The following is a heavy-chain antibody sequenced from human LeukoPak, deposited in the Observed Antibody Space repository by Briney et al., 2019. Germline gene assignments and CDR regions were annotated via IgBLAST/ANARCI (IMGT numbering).Heavy chain of an antibody. CDR1: GGSFSGYY. CDR2: INHSGST. CDR3: ARGRSRFDP. D-gene: IGHD1-14*01. V-gene: IGHV4-34*01. J-gene: IGHJ5*02. Sequence: SSETLSLTCAVYGGSFSGYYWSWIRQPPGKGLEWIGEINHSGSTNYNPSLKSRVTISVDTSKNQFSLKLSFVTAADTAVYYCARGRSRFDPWGQGTLVTVSS.